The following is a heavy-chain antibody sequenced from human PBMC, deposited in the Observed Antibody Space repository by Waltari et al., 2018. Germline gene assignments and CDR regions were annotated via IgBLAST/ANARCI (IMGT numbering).Heavy chain of an antibody. D-gene: IGHD3-10*01. CDR2: IYYSGST. V-gene: IGHV4-59*11. CDR1: GGSISSHY. Sequence: QVQLQESGPGLVKPSETLSLTCTVSGGSISSHYWSWIRQPPGQGLEWIGYIYYSGSTNYNPSLKSRVTISVDTSKNQFSLKLSSVTAADTAVYYCARDRELGLGLHYFDYWGQGTLVTVSS. CDR3: ARDRELGLGLHYFDY. J-gene: IGHJ4*02.